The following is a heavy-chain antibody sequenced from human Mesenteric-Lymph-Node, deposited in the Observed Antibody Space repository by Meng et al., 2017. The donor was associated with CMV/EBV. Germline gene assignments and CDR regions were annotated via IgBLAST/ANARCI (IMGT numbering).Heavy chain of an antibody. CDR1: GYTFTGYY. CDR3: AREYSGSYPDYFDY. CDR2: INPNSGGT. J-gene: IGHJ4*02. V-gene: IGHV1-2*02. D-gene: IGHD1-26*01. Sequence: ASVKVSCKASGYTFTGYYMHWVRQAPGQGLEWMGWINPNSGGTNYAQKFQGRVTMTRDTSISTAYMELSRLRSDDTAVYYCAREYSGSYPDYFDYWGQGTLVTVSS.